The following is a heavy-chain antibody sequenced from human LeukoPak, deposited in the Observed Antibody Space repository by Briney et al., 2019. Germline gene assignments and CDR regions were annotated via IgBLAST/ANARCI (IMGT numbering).Heavy chain of an antibody. J-gene: IGHJ4*01. CDR1: GGSLSGYY. V-gene: IGHV4-34*01. CDR2: INHSGST. Sequence: KPSETLSLTCAVYGGSLSGYYWSWISQPPGKGLEWSGEINHSGSTNYNPSLKSRVTISVDTSKNQFSLKLSSVTAADTAVYYCARGRGGCSSTSCYSTSWDYWVHGTLVTVSS. CDR3: ARGRGGCSSTSCYSTSWDY. D-gene: IGHD2-2*01.